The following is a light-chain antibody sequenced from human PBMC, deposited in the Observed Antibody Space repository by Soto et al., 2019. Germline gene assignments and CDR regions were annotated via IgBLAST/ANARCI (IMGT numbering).Light chain of an antibody. CDR3: QQSYSTPYT. Sequence: DMQMTQSPSSLSASVGDRVTITCRASQSISTYLNWFQQKPGKGPNRLIYSASTLQSGVPSRFSGSGSGTDFTLTISSLQPEDFATYFCQQSYSTPYTFGQGTKLEIK. CDR2: SAS. J-gene: IGKJ2*01. V-gene: IGKV1-39*01. CDR1: QSISTY.